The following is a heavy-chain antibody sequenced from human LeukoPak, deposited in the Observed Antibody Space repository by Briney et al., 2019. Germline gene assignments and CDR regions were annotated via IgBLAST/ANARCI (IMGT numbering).Heavy chain of an antibody. J-gene: IGHJ4*02. D-gene: IGHD6-6*01. CDR3: ARVNEYSSSFYFDY. V-gene: IGHV3-20*04. CDR1: GFTFDDYG. Sequence: GGSLRLSCAASGFTFDDYGMSWVRQAPGKGLEWVSGINWNGGSTGYADSVKGRFTISRDNAKNSLYLQMNSLRAEDTALYYCARVNEYSSSFYFDYWGQGTLVTVSS. CDR2: INWNGGST.